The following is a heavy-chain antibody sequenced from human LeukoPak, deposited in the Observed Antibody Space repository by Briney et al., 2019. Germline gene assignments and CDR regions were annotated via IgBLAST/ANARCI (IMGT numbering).Heavy chain of an antibody. J-gene: IGHJ6*03. D-gene: IGHD4-11*01. Sequence: PSETLSLTCTVYGVSFSGYYWSWIRQPPGKGLEWIGEINHNGNTNYNPSLKSRVTISVDTSKNQFSLKVSSVTAADSAVYYCARWPRERNRITVTNYYYYMDVWGRGTTVTVSS. V-gene: IGHV4-34*01. CDR1: GVSFSGYY. CDR3: ARWPRERNRITVTNYYYYMDV. CDR2: INHNGNT.